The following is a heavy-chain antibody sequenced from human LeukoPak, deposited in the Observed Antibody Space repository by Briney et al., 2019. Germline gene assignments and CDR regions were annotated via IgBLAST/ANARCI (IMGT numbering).Heavy chain of an antibody. V-gene: IGHV3-11*04. D-gene: IGHD3-9*01. CDR1: GFTFSDYY. CDR3: AKVLRYFDWLSTEFDY. CDR2: ISSSGSTI. J-gene: IGHJ4*02. Sequence: GGSLRLSCAASGFTFSDYYMSWIRQAPGKGLEWVSYISSSGSTIYYADSVKGRFTISRDNAKNSLYLQMNSLRAEGTAVYYCAKVLRYFDWLSTEFDYWGQGTLVTVSS.